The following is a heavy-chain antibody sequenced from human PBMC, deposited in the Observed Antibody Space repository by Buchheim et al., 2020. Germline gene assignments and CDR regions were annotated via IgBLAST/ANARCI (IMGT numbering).Heavy chain of an antibody. Sequence: EVQLVESGGGLVQPGGSLRLSCAASGFTFSSYWMSWVRQAPGKGLEWVANIKQDGSEKYYVDSVKGRFTISRDNAKNLLYLQMNSLRAEDTAVYYCATQPTYYDFWSGYNYYYYGMDVWGQGTT. V-gene: IGHV3-7*01. J-gene: IGHJ6*02. CDR1: GFTFSSYW. D-gene: IGHD3-3*01. CDR3: ATQPTYYDFWSGYNYYYYGMDV. CDR2: IKQDGSEK.